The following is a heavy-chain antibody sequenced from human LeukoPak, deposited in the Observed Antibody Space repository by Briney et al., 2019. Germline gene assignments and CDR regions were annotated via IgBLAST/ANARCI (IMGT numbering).Heavy chain of an antibody. J-gene: IGHJ4*02. CDR3: AKANWVSNADAVW. CDR1: GFSFTNYA. CDR2: LRGGGET. V-gene: IGHV3-23*01. D-gene: IGHD1-1*01. Sequence: PGGSLRLSCAASGFSFTNYAMSWVRQAPARGPEWVSSLRGGGETFYADSVKGRFTLSRDDSRNTVYLQLNNLRVEDTAIYYCAKANWVSNADAVWWGQGTQVTVSS.